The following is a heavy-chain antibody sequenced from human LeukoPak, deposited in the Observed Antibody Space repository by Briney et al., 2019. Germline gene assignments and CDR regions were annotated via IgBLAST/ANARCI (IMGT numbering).Heavy chain of an antibody. Sequence: SETLSLTCSVSGVSISNSNNYWGWLRQPPGKGLEWIGSAHYSGSTHYNPSLKSRVTISLDTSKNQFSLTLTSVTAADTAVYYCARIAQGWSFDLWGRGTRLTVSS. D-gene: IGHD2-21*01. CDR1: GVSISNSNNY. J-gene: IGHJ2*01. CDR3: ARIAQGWSFDL. V-gene: IGHV4-39*01. CDR2: AHYSGST.